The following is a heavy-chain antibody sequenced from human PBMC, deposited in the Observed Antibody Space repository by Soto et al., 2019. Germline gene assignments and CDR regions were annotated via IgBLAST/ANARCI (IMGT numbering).Heavy chain of an antibody. Sequence: EVQLVESGGGLVKPGGSLRLSCTASVFAFNTYSMNWVRQAPGKGLEWVSSINEDSTYIYYADSLRGRITISRDNAKDSLFLQMNSLRPDDTAVYYCVRDLGRYFRSGYMDLWGDGATVTVSS. CDR1: VFAFNTYS. CDR3: VRDLGRYFRSGYMDL. J-gene: IGHJ6*03. V-gene: IGHV3-21*02. CDR2: INEDSTYI. D-gene: IGHD3-9*01.